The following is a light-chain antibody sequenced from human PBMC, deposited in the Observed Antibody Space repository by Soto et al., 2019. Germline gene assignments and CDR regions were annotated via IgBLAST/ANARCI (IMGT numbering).Light chain of an antibody. CDR2: GAS. V-gene: IGKV3-15*01. CDR3: QQYFEWPPMT. Sequence: EVVMTQSPATLSVSPGERATLSCRASETVATNLAWYQQKPGQAPRLLISGASTRAAGISDRFRGSGSGTEFTLTISSLRSEDSAIYYCQQYFEWPPMTFGQGTRLEIK. CDR1: ETVATN. J-gene: IGKJ5*01.